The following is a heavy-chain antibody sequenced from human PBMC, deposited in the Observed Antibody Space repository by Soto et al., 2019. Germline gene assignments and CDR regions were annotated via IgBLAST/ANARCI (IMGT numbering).Heavy chain of an antibody. CDR1: GGSFSGYY. CDR2: INHSGST. J-gene: IGHJ4*02. CDR3: ARRVGYCSSTSCYRNHGNDY. Sequence: SETLSLTCAVYGGSFSGYYWSWIRQPPGKGLEWIGEINHSGSTNYNPSLKSRVTISVDTSKNQFSLKLSSVTAADTAVYYCARRVGYCSSTSCYRNHGNDYWGQGTLVTVSS. V-gene: IGHV4-34*01. D-gene: IGHD2-2*01.